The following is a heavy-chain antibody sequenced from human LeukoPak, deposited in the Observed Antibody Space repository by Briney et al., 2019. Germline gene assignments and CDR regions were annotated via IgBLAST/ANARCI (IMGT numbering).Heavy chain of an antibody. CDR1: GGSISSYY. D-gene: IGHD6-13*01. CDR3: ARAGRIAAAD. Sequence: SETLSLTCTVSGGSISSYYWSWIRQPPGKGLEWIGYIYYSGSTNYNPSLKSRVTISVDTSKNQFSLKLSSVTAADTAVYYCARAGRIAAADWGQGTLVTVSS. CDR2: IYYSGST. J-gene: IGHJ4*02. V-gene: IGHV4-59*01.